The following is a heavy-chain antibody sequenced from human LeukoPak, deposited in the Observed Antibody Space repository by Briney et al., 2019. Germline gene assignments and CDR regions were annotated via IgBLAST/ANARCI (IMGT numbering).Heavy chain of an antibody. CDR1: EFTFSECE. J-gene: IGHJ4*02. CDR3: AKDPLGGDETDY. CDR2: INNSGTRT. V-gene: IGHV3-23*05. Sequence: PGGSLRLSCAASEFTFSECEMNWVRQAPGRGLQWVSSINNSGTRTFYEDSVRGRFTISRDDFKNTIYLQMNSLRAEDTAIYYCAKDPLGGDETDYWGQGILVTVSS. D-gene: IGHD3-16*01.